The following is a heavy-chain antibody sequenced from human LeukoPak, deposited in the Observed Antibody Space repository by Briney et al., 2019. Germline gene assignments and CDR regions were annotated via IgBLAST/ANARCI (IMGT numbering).Heavy chain of an antibody. Sequence: GGSLTLSCAASGFTVSSNYMSWVRQAPGKGLEWVSVIYSGGSTYYADSVKGRFTISRDNSKNTLYLQMNSLRAEDTAVYYCAREYSSGAFDYWGQGTLVTVSS. J-gene: IGHJ4*02. V-gene: IGHV3-66*01. CDR2: IYSGGST. D-gene: IGHD6-19*01. CDR1: GFTVSSNY. CDR3: AREYSSGAFDY.